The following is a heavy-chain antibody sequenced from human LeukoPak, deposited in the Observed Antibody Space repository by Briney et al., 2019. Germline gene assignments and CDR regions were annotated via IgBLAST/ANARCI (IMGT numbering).Heavy chain of an antibody. CDR2: ISWNSGSI. CDR3: AKDKGIAAAGYFDY. Sequence: SLRLSCAASGFTFDDYAMHWVRQAPGKGLEGGSGISWNSGSIGYADSVKGRFTISRDNAKNSLYLQMNSLRAEDTALYYCAKDKGIAAAGYFDYWGQGTLVTVSS. D-gene: IGHD6-13*01. CDR1: GFTFDDYA. V-gene: IGHV3-9*01. J-gene: IGHJ4*02.